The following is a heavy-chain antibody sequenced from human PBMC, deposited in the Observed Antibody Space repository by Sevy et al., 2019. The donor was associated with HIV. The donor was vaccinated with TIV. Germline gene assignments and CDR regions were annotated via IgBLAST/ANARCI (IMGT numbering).Heavy chain of an antibody. D-gene: IGHD3-10*01. Sequence: GGSLRLSCAASGFSLNSFWMNWVRQTPGKGLECVANINQNGSVTYYVDSVKGRFTISRDKCRNLLYLQMTSLRVEDTALYYCVRAVATNGSFWGQGTLVTVSS. CDR3: VRAVATNGSF. CDR1: GFSLNSFW. CDR2: INQNGSVT. V-gene: IGHV3-7*01. J-gene: IGHJ4*02.